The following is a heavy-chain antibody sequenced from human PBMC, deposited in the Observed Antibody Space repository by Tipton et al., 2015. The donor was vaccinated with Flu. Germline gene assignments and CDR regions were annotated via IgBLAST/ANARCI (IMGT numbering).Heavy chain of an antibody. Sequence: TLSLTCTVSGGSTSSGSYYWSWIRQPAGKGLEWIGRIYTSGSTKYNPSLKSRVTISVDTSKNQFSLKVFSVTAADTAVYYCARRDYSNYVSDPKSWFDPWGQGILVTVSS. V-gene: IGHV4-61*02. J-gene: IGHJ5*02. CDR3: ARRDYSNYVSDPKSWFDP. CDR1: GGSTSSGSYY. D-gene: IGHD4-11*01. CDR2: IYTSGST.